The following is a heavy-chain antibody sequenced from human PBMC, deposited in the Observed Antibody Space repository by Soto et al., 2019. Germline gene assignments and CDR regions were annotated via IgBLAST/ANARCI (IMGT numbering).Heavy chain of an antibody. D-gene: IGHD3-3*01. CDR3: ARAREGGYDFWSGYTPDY. CDR1: GGSFSGYY. J-gene: IGHJ4*02. V-gene: IGHV4-34*01. Sequence: QVQLQQWGAGLLKPSETLSLTCAVYGGSFSGYYWSWIRQPPGKGLEWIGEINHSGSTNYNPSLKSRVTISVDTSKNQFSLKLSSVTAADTAVYYCARAREGGYDFWSGYTPDYWGQGTLVTVSS. CDR2: INHSGST.